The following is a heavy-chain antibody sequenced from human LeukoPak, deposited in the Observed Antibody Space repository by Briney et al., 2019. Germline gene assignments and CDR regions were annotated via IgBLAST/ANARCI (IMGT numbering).Heavy chain of an antibody. V-gene: IGHV5-51*01. Sequence: GGPLKISCKASGYIFTNYWIGWVRQMPGKGPERMGIIYPRDSDTRYSPSFQGQVTVSADKSISTAYMQWNTLEASDTAMYYCARRQYSGYDFDFWGQGTLVTVSS. CDR2: IYPRDSDT. CDR3: ARRQYSGYDFDF. D-gene: IGHD5-12*01. J-gene: IGHJ4*02. CDR1: GYIFTNYW.